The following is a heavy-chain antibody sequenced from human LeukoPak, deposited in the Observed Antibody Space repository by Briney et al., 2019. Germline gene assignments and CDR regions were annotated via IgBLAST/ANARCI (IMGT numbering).Heavy chain of an antibody. V-gene: IGHV1-2*02. CDR3: ARDEEAAAGTGWFDP. Sequence: ASVKVSCKASGYTSTGYYMHWVRQAPGQGLEWMGWINPNSGGTNYAQKFQGRVTMTRDTSISTAYMELSRLRSDDTAVYYCARDEEAAAGTGWFDPWGQGTLVTVSS. CDR1: GYTSTGYY. CDR2: INPNSGGT. D-gene: IGHD6-13*01. J-gene: IGHJ5*02.